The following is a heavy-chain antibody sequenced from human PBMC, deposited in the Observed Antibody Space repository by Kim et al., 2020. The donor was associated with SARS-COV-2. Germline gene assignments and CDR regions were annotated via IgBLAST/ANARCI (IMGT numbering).Heavy chain of an antibody. CDR2: INAGNGNT. J-gene: IGHJ5*02. Sequence: ASVKVSCKASGYTFTSYAMHWVRQAPGQRLEWMGWINAGNGNTKYSQKFQGRVTITRDTSASTAYMELSSLRSEDTAVYYCARMVRGVIITNWFDPWGQGTLVTVSS. CDR1: GYTFTSYA. CDR3: ARMVRGVIITNWFDP. V-gene: IGHV1-3*01. D-gene: IGHD3-10*01.